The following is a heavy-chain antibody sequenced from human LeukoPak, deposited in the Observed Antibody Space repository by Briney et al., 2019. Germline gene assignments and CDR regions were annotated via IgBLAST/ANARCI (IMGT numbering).Heavy chain of an antibody. CDR1: GLTFSNYA. V-gene: IGHV3-23*01. Sequence: GGSLRLSCAASGLTFSNYAMTGVRQAPGKGLEWVAGLTGNGRTTYYADSVKGRFTISRDNSNNTLYLQINSLRAEDTAVYYCAKVYGGYSSHYYMDVWGKGTTVTVSS. D-gene: IGHD5-12*01. J-gene: IGHJ6*03. CDR2: LTGNGRTT. CDR3: AKVYGGYSSHYYMDV.